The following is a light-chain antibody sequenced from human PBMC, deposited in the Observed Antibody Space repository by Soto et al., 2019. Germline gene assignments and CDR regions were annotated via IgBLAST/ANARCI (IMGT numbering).Light chain of an antibody. Sequence: EIVLTQSPATLSLSPGERATLSCRASQSVSSYLAWYQQKPGQAPRLLIYDASNRATGIPARFSGSGSGTDFTLTISSLEPEDFAVYYCQRRSNWPLRYTFGQGTKLEIK. V-gene: IGKV3-11*01. CDR3: QRRSNWPLRYT. CDR2: DAS. CDR1: QSVSSY. J-gene: IGKJ2*01.